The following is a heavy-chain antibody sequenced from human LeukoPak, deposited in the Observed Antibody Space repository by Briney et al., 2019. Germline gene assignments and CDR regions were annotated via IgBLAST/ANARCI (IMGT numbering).Heavy chain of an antibody. Sequence: GESLKISCKGSGYSFTSYWIGWVRQMPGKGLEWMGIIYPGDSDTRYSPSFQGQVTISADKSISTAYLQWSSLKASDTAMYYCARLSGYYDSSGYFAANYFDYWGQGTLVTASS. CDR1: GYSFTSYW. D-gene: IGHD3-22*01. CDR2: IYPGDSDT. J-gene: IGHJ4*02. CDR3: ARLSGYYDSSGYFAANYFDY. V-gene: IGHV5-51*01.